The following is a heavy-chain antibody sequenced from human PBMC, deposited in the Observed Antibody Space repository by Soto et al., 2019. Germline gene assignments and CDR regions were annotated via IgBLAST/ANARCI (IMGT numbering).Heavy chain of an antibody. Sequence: ASVNVSCKASGYTFTGYYMHWVRQAPGQGLEWMGWINPNSGGTNYAQKFQGWVTMTRDTSISTAYMELSRLRSDDTAVDDGARDKGAGTYYIFWRGFTRPYSYCGMDVWGQETTFTVSS. CDR3: ARDKGAGTYYIFWRGFTRPYSYCGMDV. D-gene: IGHD3-3*01. CDR1: GYTFTGYY. CDR2: INPNSGGT. V-gene: IGHV1-2*04. J-gene: IGHJ6*02.